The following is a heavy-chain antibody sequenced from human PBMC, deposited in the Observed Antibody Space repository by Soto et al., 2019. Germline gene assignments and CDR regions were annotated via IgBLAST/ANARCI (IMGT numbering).Heavy chain of an antibody. Sequence: QVQLVESGGGVVQPGRSLRLSCTVSGFTFSSYTMHWVRQAPGKGLEGVALIWNDGSNKYYADSVKGRFTISRDNSKNTLFLQMNSLRAEDTAVYYCARDGGYSYGHKIDYWGQGTLVTVSS. V-gene: IGHV3-33*01. CDR1: GFTFSSYT. CDR3: ARDGGYSYGHKIDY. D-gene: IGHD5-18*01. CDR2: IWNDGSNK. J-gene: IGHJ4*02.